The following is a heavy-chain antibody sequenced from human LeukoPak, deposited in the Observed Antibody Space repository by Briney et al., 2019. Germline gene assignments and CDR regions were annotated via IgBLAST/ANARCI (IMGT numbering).Heavy chain of an antibody. Sequence: ASVKVSCKASGYTFTNYAIHWECQAPGQRLEWMGWINAGNGNTKYSQEFQDRVTITRDTSASTAYMELSSLRSEDMAVYYCARAEYGSGWYGTIDYWGQGTLVTVSS. CDR1: GYTFTNYA. J-gene: IGHJ4*02. V-gene: IGHV1-3*03. CDR2: INAGNGNT. CDR3: ARAEYGSGWYGTIDY. D-gene: IGHD6-19*01.